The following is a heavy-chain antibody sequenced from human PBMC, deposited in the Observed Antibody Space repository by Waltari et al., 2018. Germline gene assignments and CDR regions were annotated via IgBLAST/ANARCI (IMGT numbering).Heavy chain of an antibody. Sequence: DVQLVESGGGLVHPGGSLRLSCAASGFTVSTTHMSWVRQAPGKGLEWVSIIYPAGSTYNAYSVVGRFTISRDISQNTLHLQMNNLRPEDTAIYYCARARDEDTAMVFFDHWGQGTLVSVSS. CDR2: IYPAGST. D-gene: IGHD5-18*01. V-gene: IGHV3-66*02. CDR3: ARARDEDTAMVFFDH. CDR1: GFTVSTTH. J-gene: IGHJ4*02.